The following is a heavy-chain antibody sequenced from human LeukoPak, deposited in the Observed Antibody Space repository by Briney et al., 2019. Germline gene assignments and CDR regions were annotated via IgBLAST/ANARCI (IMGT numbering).Heavy chain of an antibody. Sequence: PGGSLRLSCAASGFTFSSYGMHWVRQAPGKGLEWVAVISYDGSNKYYADSVKGRFTISRDNSKNTLYLQMNSLRAEDTAVYYCANDNDYGDPGLRLAFDIWGQGTMVTVSS. J-gene: IGHJ3*02. D-gene: IGHD4-17*01. CDR1: GFTFSSYG. V-gene: IGHV3-30*18. CDR2: ISYDGSNK. CDR3: ANDNDYGDPGLRLAFDI.